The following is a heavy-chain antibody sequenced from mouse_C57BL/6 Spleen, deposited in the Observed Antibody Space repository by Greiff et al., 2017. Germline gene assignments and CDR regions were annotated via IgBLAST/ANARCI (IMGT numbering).Heavy chain of an antibody. Sequence: EVMLVESGEGLVKPGGSLKLSCAASGFTFSSYAMSWVRQTPEKRLEWVAYISSGGDYIYYADTVKGRFTISRDNARNTLYLQMSSLKSEDTAMYYCTRDRYYGSSPGYFDVWGTGTTVTVSS. CDR3: TRDRYYGSSPGYFDV. D-gene: IGHD1-1*01. J-gene: IGHJ1*03. CDR1: GFTFSSYA. V-gene: IGHV5-9-1*02. CDR2: ISSGGDYI.